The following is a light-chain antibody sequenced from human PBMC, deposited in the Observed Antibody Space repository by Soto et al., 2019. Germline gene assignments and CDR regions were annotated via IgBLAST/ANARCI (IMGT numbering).Light chain of an antibody. CDR3: QQRSNWWT. V-gene: IGKV3D-20*02. J-gene: IGKJ1*01. CDR2: GAS. Sequence: MGLTQCPGSLSMSTGERATLSCRASQSVSNNYLAWYQQKPGQAPRLLIYGASNRATGIPDRFSGSGSGTDFTLTISRLEPEDFAVYYCQQRSNWWTFGQGTKVAI. CDR1: QSVSNNY.